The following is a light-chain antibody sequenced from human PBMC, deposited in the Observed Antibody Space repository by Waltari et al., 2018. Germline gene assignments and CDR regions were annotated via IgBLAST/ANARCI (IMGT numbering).Light chain of an antibody. CDR2: ELT. V-gene: IGLV2-23*02. CDR1: STHVGHSTL. J-gene: IGLJ2*01. CDR3: CSYASGSTFV. Sequence: QSALTQPASVSASPGQSITISSPPPSTHVGHSTLVSRYQQHPRQAPKLMIYELTKRPSGVSNRFSGSKSGNTASLTISGLQAEDEADYYCCSYASGSTFVFGGGTKLTVL.